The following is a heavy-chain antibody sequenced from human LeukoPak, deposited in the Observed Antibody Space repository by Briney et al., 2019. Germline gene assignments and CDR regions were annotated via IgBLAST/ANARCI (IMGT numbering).Heavy chain of an antibody. CDR3: ASPNPGGQLVYYYGMDV. CDR2: INHSGST. Sequence: PSETLSLTCAVYGGSFSGYYWSWIRQLPEKGLEWIGEINHSGSTNYNPSLKGRVTISVDTSKNQFSLKLISVTAADTAVYYCASPNPGGQLVYYYGMDVWGQGTTVTVSS. D-gene: IGHD6-6*01. CDR1: GGSFSGYY. V-gene: IGHV4-34*01. J-gene: IGHJ6*02.